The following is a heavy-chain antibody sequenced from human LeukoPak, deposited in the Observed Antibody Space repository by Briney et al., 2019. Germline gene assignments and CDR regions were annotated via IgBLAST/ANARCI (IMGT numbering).Heavy chain of an antibody. J-gene: IGHJ4*02. D-gene: IGHD2-15*01. Sequence: ASVKVSCKASGYPFSAHFLNWVRQAPGQGLEWMGIINPSGGSTSYAQKFQGRVTMTRDTSTSTVYMELSSLRSEDTAVYYCARSSGATSSYYFDYWGQGTLVTVSS. V-gene: IGHV1-46*01. CDR1: GYPFSAHF. CDR3: ARSSGATSSYYFDY. CDR2: INPSGGST.